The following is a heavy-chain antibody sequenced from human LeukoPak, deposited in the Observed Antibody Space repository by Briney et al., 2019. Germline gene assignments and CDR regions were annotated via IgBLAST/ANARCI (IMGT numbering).Heavy chain of an antibody. CDR1: GFTFSSYA. J-gene: IGHJ4*02. CDR3: AKRVDYSSSSGGYFDY. V-gene: IGHV3-23*01. Sequence: PGGSLRLSCAASGFTFSSYAMSWVRQAPGKGLEWVSAITDSGGTYYADSVKGRFTISRDNSKNTLYLQMKSLRAEDTAIYYCAKRVDYSSSSGGYFDYWGQGTLVTVSS. CDR2: ITDSGGT. D-gene: IGHD6-6*01.